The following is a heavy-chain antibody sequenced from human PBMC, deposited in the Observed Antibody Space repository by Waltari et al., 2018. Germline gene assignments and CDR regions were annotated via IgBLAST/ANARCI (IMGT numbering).Heavy chain of an antibody. CDR1: GFTSTDYW. CDR3: TTNPPGY. J-gene: IGHJ4*02. CDR2: IRSEGAIP. V-gene: IGHV3-74*01. Sequence: EVRIVESGGGLVHPGGSLRLSCVVSGFTSTDYWMDWVRQDPRKGLAGVSRIRSEGAIPKYADSVRGGFTSSSDSAKNTFYLQMNSLRDEDTSVYYCTTNPPGYWGQGTLVTVSS.